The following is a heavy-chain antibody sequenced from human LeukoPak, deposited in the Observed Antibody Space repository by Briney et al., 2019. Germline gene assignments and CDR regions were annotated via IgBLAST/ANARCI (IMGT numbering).Heavy chain of an antibody. CDR3: AKAPYSSGWYEADT. J-gene: IGHJ5*02. D-gene: IGHD6-19*01. V-gene: IGHV3-23*01. CDR1: GFTFSSYA. CDR2: ISGSGGST. Sequence: GGSLRLSCAASGFTFSSYAMSWVRQAPGKGLEWVSAISGSGGSTYYADSVKGRFTISRDNSKNTLYLQMNSLRAEDTAVYYCAKAPYSSGWYEADTWGQGTLVTVSS.